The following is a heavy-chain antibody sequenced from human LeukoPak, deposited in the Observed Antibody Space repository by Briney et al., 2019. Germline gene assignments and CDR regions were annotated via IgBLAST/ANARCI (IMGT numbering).Heavy chain of an antibody. Sequence: PGGSLRLSCAASGFTFSNYSMNWVRQAPGKGLEWVSSISRSTSSIYYYADSVKGRFTISRDNAKSSLFLQMNSLRAEDTAVYFCARGDNRTWYKTFDCWGQGILVTVSS. CDR1: GFTFSNYS. V-gene: IGHV3-21*01. CDR2: ISRSTSSI. D-gene: IGHD6-13*01. J-gene: IGHJ4*02. CDR3: ARGDNRTWYKTFDC.